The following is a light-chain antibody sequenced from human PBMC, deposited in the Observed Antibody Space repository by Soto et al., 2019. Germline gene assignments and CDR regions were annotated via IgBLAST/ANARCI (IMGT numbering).Light chain of an antibody. CDR1: TSNMGAPYD. CDR3: QSYDNSLSAVV. J-gene: IGLJ2*01. Sequence: QSVLTQPPSVSGAPGQRVIISCTGGTSNMGAPYDVHWYQKLPGRAPKLLIYVNTNRPSGVPDRFSGSKSGTSASLAITGLQAXXXAXXYCQSYDNSLSAVVFGGGTKLTVL. CDR2: VNT. V-gene: IGLV1-40*01.